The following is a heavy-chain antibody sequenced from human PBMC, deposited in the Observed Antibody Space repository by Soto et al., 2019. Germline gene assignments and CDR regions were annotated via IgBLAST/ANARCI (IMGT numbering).Heavy chain of an antibody. CDR3: EKVAGIAEAGTVFAVVGGMDA. V-gene: IGHV3-23*01. Sequence: GGSLRLSCAASGFTFSSYAMSWVRQAPGKGLEWVSAISGSGGSTYYADSVKGRFTISRDNSEKTLYLQMNSLRAEDTAVYYCEKVAGIAEAGTVFAVVGGMDAWGQGTTVTVSS. CDR1: GFTFSSYA. D-gene: IGHD6-13*01. J-gene: IGHJ6*02. CDR2: ISGSGGST.